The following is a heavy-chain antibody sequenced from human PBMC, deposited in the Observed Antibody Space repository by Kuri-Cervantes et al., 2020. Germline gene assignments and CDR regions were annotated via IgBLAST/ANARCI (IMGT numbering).Heavy chain of an antibody. J-gene: IGHJ4*02. CDR2: ISGSGGST. D-gene: IGHD4-23*01. CDR3: AKETLYGGNPWYYFDY. V-gene: IGHV3-23*01. CDR1: GFTFSSYW. Sequence: GESLKISCAASGFTFSSYWMSWVRQAPGKGLEWVSAISGSGGSTYYADSVKGRFTISRDNSKNTLYLQMNSLRAEDTAVYYCAKETLYGGNPWYYFDYWGQGTLVTVSS.